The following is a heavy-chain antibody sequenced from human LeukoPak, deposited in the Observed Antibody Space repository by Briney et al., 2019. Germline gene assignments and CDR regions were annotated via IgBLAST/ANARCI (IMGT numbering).Heavy chain of an antibody. CDR3: ARGQAALWFGEL. J-gene: IGHJ4*02. CDR1: GGSVSSGSDY. D-gene: IGHD3-10*01. Sequence: SETLPLTRTVSGGSVSSGSDYWSWIRQPPGKGLEWIGHISYSGSTNYNPSLKSRVTISLDTSKNQLSLKLSSVTTADTAVYYCARGQAALWFGELWGQGTVITLSS. CDR2: ISYSGST. V-gene: IGHV4-61*01.